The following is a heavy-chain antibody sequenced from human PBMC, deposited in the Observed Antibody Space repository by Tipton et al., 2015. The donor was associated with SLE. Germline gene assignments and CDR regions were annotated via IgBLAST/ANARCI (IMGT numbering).Heavy chain of an antibody. V-gene: IGHV3-30*18. CDR2: ISYDGSNK. Sequence: SLRLSCAASGFTFSNSGMHWVRQAPGKGLEWVAVISYDGSNKYYVDSVRGRFTISRDNSKNTLYLQMNSLRAEDTAVYYCAKDRAYYDFWSGHAFDIWGQGTMVTVSS. CDR1: GFTFSNSG. D-gene: IGHD3-3*01. J-gene: IGHJ3*02. CDR3: AKDRAYYDFWSGHAFDI.